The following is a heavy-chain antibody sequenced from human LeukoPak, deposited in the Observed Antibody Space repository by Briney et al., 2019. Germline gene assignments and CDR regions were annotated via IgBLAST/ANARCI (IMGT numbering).Heavy chain of an antibody. CDR3: ARLRDRRDGYNYLHY. J-gene: IGHJ4*02. D-gene: IGHD5-24*01. CDR2: IHPGDSDT. Sequence: GESLKISCKGSGYSFTSYWIGWVRQMPGKGLEWMGIIHPGDSDTRYSPSFQGQVTISADKSISTAYLQWSSLKASDTAMYYCARLRDRRDGYNYLHYWGQGTLVTVSS. V-gene: IGHV5-51*01. CDR1: GYSFTSYW.